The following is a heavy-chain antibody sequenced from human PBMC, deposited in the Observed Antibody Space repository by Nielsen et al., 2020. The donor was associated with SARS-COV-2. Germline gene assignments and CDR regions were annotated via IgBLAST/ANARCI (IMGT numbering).Heavy chain of an antibody. CDR3: ARSITIFGVVIAYYYYGMDV. CDR2: IYSGGST. D-gene: IGHD3-3*01. J-gene: IGHJ6*02. V-gene: IGHV3-53*01. Sequence: VRQMPGKGLEWVSVIYSGGSTYYADSVKGRFTISRDNSKNTLYLQMNSLRAEDTAVYYCARSITIFGVVIAYYYYGMDVWGQGTTVTVSS.